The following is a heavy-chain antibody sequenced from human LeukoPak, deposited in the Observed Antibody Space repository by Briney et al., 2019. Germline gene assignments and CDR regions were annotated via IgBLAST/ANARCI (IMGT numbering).Heavy chain of an antibody. J-gene: IGHJ3*02. CDR3: ARGRAHDAFDI. Sequence: GGSLRLSCAASGFTFSSYSMNWVRQAPGKGLEWVSSISSSSYIYYADSVKGRFTISRDNAKNSLYLQMNSLRAEDTAVYYCARGRAHDAFDIWGQGTMVTVSS. CDR1: GFTFSSYS. V-gene: IGHV3-21*01. CDR2: ISSSSYI.